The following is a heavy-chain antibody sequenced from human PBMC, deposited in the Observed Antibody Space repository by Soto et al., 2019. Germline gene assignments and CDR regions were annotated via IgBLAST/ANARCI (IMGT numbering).Heavy chain of an antibody. CDR3: AKLGERGLLSHFDY. V-gene: IGHV3-74*01. CDR2: INSDGSST. Sequence: LRLSCAASGFTFSSYWMHWVRQAPGKGLVWVSRINSDGSSTSYADSVKGRFTISRDNAKNTLYLQMDSLRAEDTAVYYCAKLGERGLLSHFDYWGQGTLVTVSS. D-gene: IGHD3-10*01. J-gene: IGHJ4*02. CDR1: GFTFSSYW.